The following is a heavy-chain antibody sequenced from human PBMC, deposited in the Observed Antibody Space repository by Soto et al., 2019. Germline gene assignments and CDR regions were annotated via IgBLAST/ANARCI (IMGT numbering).Heavy chain of an antibody. CDR1: GFTFSNYA. V-gene: IGHV3-23*01. CDR3: AKARCTTSNCYVPDY. Sequence: GGSLRLSCAVSGFTFSNYAISWVRQAPGKGLEWVSIISGGGGTSYYADSVKGRFTISRDNSKNTLYLQMNSLRAEDSAEYYCAKARCTTSNCYVPDYWGQGTLVTVSS. D-gene: IGHD2-8*01. CDR2: ISGGGGTS. J-gene: IGHJ4*02.